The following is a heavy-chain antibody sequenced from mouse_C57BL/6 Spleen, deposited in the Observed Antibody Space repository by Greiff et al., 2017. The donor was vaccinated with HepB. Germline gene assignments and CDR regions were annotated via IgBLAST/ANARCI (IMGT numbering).Heavy chain of an antibody. V-gene: IGHV2-2*01. CDR1: GFSLTSYG. J-gene: IGHJ1*03. D-gene: IGHD4-1*01. CDR2: IWSGGST. Sequence: VMLVESGPGLVQPSQSLSITCTVSGFSLTSYGVHWVRQSPGKGLEWLGVIWSGGSTDYNAAFISRLSISKDNSKSQVFLKMNSLQADDTAIYYCASLTGTGYFDVWGTGTTVSVSS. CDR3: ASLTGTGYFDV.